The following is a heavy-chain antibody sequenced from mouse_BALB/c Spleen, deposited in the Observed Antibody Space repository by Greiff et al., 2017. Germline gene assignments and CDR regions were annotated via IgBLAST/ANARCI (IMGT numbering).Heavy chain of an antibody. Sequence: EVKLMESGGGLVKLGGSLKLSCAASGFTFSSYYMSWVRQTPEKRLELVAAINSNGGSTYYPDTVKGRFTISRDNAKNTLYLQMSSLKSEDTALYYCARRETGYYDDGGQGTTLTVSS. CDR2: INSNGGST. D-gene: IGHD1-1*01. J-gene: IGHJ2*01. CDR1: GFTFSSYY. V-gene: IGHV5-6-2*01. CDR3: ARRETGYYDD.